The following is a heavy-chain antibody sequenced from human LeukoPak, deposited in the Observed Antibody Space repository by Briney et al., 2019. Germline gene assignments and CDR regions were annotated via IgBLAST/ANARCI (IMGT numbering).Heavy chain of an antibody. CDR2: ISSTGGST. J-gene: IGHJ4*02. V-gene: IGHV3-23*01. CDR3: AKSLNLAARHPFFDY. D-gene: IGHD6-6*01. CDR1: GFTFSDYG. Sequence: PGGSLRLSCAASGFTFSDYGMSWVRQAPGKGLEWVSSISSTGGSTYYADSVKGRLTTSRDNYKNTLYLQLKSLRAEDTAVYFCAKSLNLAARHPFFDYWAQGVLVTVSS.